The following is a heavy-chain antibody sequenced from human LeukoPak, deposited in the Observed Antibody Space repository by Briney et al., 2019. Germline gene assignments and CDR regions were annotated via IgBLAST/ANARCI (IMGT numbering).Heavy chain of an antibody. D-gene: IGHD1-7*01. CDR2: MNPNSGNT. CDR3: ARVRISRSRYNCNYVWFDP. V-gene: IGHV1-8*01. J-gene: IGHJ5*02. CDR1: GYTFTSYD. Sequence: VASVKVSCKASGYTFTSYDINWVRQATGQGLEWMGWMNPNSGNTGYAQKFQGRVTMTRNTSISTAYMELSSLRSEDTAVYYCARVRISRSRYNCNYVWFDPWGQGTLVTVYS.